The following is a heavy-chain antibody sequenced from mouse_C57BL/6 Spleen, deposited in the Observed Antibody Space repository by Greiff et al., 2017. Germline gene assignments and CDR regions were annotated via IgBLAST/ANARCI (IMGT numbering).Heavy chain of an antibody. J-gene: IGHJ2*01. CDR2: INPSTGGT. D-gene: IGHD2-2*01. CDR3: ARSGYDGDY. V-gene: IGHV1-42*01. Sequence: VQLQQSGPELVKPGASVKISCKASGYSFTGYYMNWVKQSPEKSLEWIGEINPSTGGTTYNQKFKAKATLTVDKSASTAYMQLKSLTSEDSAVYYCARSGYDGDYWGQGTTLTVSS. CDR1: GYSFTGYY.